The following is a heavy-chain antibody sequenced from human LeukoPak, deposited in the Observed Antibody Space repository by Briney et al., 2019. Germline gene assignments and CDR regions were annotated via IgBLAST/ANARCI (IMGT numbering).Heavy chain of an antibody. D-gene: IGHD3-10*02. CDR1: GFTFTSYG. Sequence: ASVKVSCKVSGFTFTSYGISWVRQAPGQGLEWMGWISGYNGETNYAQKLQGRVTLTTDTSTTTAYMELRSLRSDDTAVYYCARDGIGTDYVRYFDYWGQGTLVTVSS. J-gene: IGHJ4*02. V-gene: IGHV1-18*01. CDR2: ISGYNGET. CDR3: ARDGIGTDYVRYFDY.